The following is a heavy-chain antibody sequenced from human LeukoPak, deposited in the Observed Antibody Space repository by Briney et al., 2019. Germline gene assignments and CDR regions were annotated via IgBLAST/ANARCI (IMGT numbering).Heavy chain of an antibody. D-gene: IGHD1-26*01. CDR3: ARGIGSSQGI. Sequence: ASVKVTCKASGGTFSSYAIGWVRQAPGQGLEWMGGIIPIFGTANYAQKFQGRVTITADESTSTAYMELSSLRSEDTAVYYCARGIGSSQGIWGQGTMVTVSS. CDR1: GGTFSSYA. CDR2: IIPIFGTA. V-gene: IGHV1-69*13. J-gene: IGHJ3*02.